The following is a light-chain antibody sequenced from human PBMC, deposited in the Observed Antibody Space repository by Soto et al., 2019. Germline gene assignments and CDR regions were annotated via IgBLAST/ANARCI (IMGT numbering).Light chain of an antibody. Sequence: EIVLSQSPATLSLSPGERATLSCRASQSVSSYLAWYQQKPGQAPRLLIYDASNRATGIPARFSGSRSGTDFTLTISSLEPEDFAVYYCPQRSIWPLTFGGGTKVDIK. CDR1: QSVSSY. J-gene: IGKJ4*01. CDR2: DAS. CDR3: PQRSIWPLT. V-gene: IGKV3-11*01.